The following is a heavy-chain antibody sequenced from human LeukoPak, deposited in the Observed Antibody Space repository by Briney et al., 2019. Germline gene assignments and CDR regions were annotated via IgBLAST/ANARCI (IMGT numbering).Heavy chain of an antibody. CDR3: ARSAFSSSSPPFDY. V-gene: IGHV5-51*01. CDR2: SYPGDSET. Sequence: HGESLKISCKNSGHRFTSYCICWVRQMPGKGLEWMGISYPGDSETRYSPSFEGQVTISADKSISTAYLQWSSLKASDTAMYYCARSAFSSSSPPFDYWGQGTLVTVSS. D-gene: IGHD6-6*01. CDR1: GHRFTSYC. J-gene: IGHJ4*02.